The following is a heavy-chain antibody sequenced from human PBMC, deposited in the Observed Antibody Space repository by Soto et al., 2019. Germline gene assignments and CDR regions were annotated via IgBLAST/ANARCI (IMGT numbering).Heavy chain of an antibody. Sequence: QVQLLESGPGLVKPSETLSLTCTVSGDSIGTTHSYWAWIRQSPGKGLEWIGNIHYSGSTYYMPSLRSRVTLSVDTSKNHFSRRLSSVTAEDTAVYYCARHEGNGNVWPLDYWGQGILVTVSS. CDR1: GDSIGTTHSY. CDR2: IHYSGST. D-gene: IGHD2-8*01. CDR3: ARHEGNGNVWPLDY. J-gene: IGHJ4*02. V-gene: IGHV4-39*01.